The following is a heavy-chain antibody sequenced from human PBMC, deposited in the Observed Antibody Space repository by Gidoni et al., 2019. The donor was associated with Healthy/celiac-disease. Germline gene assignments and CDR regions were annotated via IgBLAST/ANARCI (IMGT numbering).Heavy chain of an antibody. V-gene: IGHV2-5*01. CDR2: IYWNDDK. Sequence: QITLKESGPTLVKPTQTLTLTCTFSGFSLSTSGVGVGWIRQPPGKALEWLALIYWNDDKRYSPSLKRRLTITKDTSKNQVVLTMTNMDPVDTATYYCAHVDSSGYYSYCFDYWGQGTLVTVSS. CDR1: GFSLSTSGVG. J-gene: IGHJ4*02. CDR3: AHVDSSGYYSYCFDY. D-gene: IGHD3-22*01.